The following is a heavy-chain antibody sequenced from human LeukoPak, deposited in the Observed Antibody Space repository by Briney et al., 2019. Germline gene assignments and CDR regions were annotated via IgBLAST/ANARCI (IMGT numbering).Heavy chain of an antibody. CDR2: IYPGDSDT. J-gene: IGHJ4*02. V-gene: IGHV5-51*01. CDR1: GYSFTSYW. D-gene: IGHD6-19*01. Sequence: PGESLKISCKGSGYSFTSYWIGWVRQMPGKGLEWMGIIYPGDSDTRYSPSFQGQVTISADKSISTAYLQWSSLKASDTAMYYCARLVAGTNKTNYYFDYWGQGTLVTVSS. CDR3: ARLVAGTNKTNYYFDY.